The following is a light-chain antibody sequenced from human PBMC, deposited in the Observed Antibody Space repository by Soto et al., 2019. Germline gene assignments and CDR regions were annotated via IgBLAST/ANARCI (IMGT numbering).Light chain of an antibody. Sequence: QSALTQPASVSGSPGQSISISCTGTNSDIGNHNLVSWYQLHAGKAPKLMIYDVTKRPSGVSNRFSGSKSGNTASLTISGLQAADEADYYCCSYAGSSKLYVFGTGTKVTVL. CDR3: CSYAGSSKLYV. CDR2: DVT. V-gene: IGLV2-23*02. CDR1: NSDIGNHNL. J-gene: IGLJ1*01.